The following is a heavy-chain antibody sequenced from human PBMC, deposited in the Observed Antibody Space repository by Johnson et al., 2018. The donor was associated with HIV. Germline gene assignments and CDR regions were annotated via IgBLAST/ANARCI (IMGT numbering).Heavy chain of an antibody. D-gene: IGHD6-13*01. CDR2: TRNNAHSYTT. V-gene: IGHV3-72*01. CDR1: GFTFTDHY. CDR3: ATGASSTWSLGALDI. J-gene: IGHJ3*02. Sequence: VQLVESGGGLVQPGGSLRLSCAASGFTFTDHYMDWVRQAPGKGLAWVGRTRNNAHSYTTEYAASVKGRFTISRDDSKNSLYLQMNSLKSEDTAVYYCATGASSTWSLGALDIWGQGTMVTVSS.